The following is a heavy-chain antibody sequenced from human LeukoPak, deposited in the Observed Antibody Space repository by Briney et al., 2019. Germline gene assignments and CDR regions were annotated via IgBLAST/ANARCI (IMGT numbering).Heavy chain of an antibody. CDR3: PRDRKLAVWYELYYYYDLIYV. CDR1: GYTFTGYH. V-gene: IGHV1-2*02. J-gene: IGHJ6*02. Sequence: ASVKVSCKASGYTFTGYHMHWVRQAPGQGLEWMGWINPYSGGTNYAQKSQGRVTITRETFIRPVYMEQSRLRSDDTAVYYCPRDRKLAVWYELYYYYDLIYVWGQGTTVTGSS. D-gene: IGHD1-26*01. CDR2: INPYSGGT.